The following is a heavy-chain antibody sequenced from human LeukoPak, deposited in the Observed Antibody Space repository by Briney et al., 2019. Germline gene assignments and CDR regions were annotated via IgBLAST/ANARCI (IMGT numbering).Heavy chain of an antibody. CDR1: GFTFNSYA. D-gene: IGHD6-19*01. CDR3: ARGAYSGGWAFDI. J-gene: IGHJ3*02. CDR2: ITGSVDNT. V-gene: IGHV3-23*01. Sequence: GGSLRLSCAASGFTFNSYAMSWVRQAPGKGLEWVSTITGSVDNTFYADSVKGRFTMSRDNSKNTPYLQMNSLRAEDTAVYYCARGAYSGGWAFDIWGQGTVVTVSS.